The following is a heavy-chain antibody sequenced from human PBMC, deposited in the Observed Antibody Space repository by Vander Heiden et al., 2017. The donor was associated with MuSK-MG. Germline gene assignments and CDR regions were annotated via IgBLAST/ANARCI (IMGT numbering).Heavy chain of an antibody. J-gene: IGHJ5*02. CDR2: IIPIFGTA. Sequence: QVQLVQSGAEVKKPGSSVKVSCKASGGTFSSYAISWVRQAPGQGLEWMGGIIPIFGTANYAQKFQGRVTITADESTSTAYMELSSLRSEDTAVYYCARGSIVVVPAAPVGGWFDPWGQGTLVTVSS. CDR1: GGTFSSYA. CDR3: ARGSIVVVPAAPVGGWFDP. V-gene: IGHV1-69*12. D-gene: IGHD2-2*01.